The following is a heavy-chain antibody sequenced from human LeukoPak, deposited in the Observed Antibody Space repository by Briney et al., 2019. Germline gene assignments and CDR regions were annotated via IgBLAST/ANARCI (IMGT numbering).Heavy chain of an antibody. CDR1: GYSFTSYW. Sequence: GESLKISCKGSGYSFTSYWIGWVRQMPGKGLEWMGIIYPGDSDTRHSPSFQGQVTISADKSISTAYLQWSSLKASDTAMYYCARGTNTALTWFGELLAVDYWGQGTLVTVSS. CDR2: IYPGDSDT. CDR3: ARGTNTALTWFGELLAVDY. D-gene: IGHD3-10*01. V-gene: IGHV5-51*01. J-gene: IGHJ4*02.